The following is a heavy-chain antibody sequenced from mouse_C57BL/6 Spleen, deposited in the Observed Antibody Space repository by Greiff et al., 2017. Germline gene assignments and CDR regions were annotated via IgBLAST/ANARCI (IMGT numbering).Heavy chain of an antibody. V-gene: IGHV5-17*01. Sequence: EVKLMESGGGLVKPGGSLKLSCAASGFTFSDYGMHWVRQAPEKGLEWVAYISSGSSTIYYADTVKGRFTISRDNAKNTLFLQMTRLRSEDTAMYYCARPGSSYWFAYWGQGTLVTVSA. D-gene: IGHD1-1*01. CDR1: GFTFSDYG. CDR2: ISSGSSTI. CDR3: ARPGSSYWFAY. J-gene: IGHJ3*01.